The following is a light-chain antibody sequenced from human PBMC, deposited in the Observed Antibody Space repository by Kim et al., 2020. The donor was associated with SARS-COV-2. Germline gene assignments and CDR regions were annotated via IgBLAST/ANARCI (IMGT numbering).Light chain of an antibody. Sequence: CPGEIETLSCRASQSVGVKLAWYQQKPGHAPRRLIYDASTRETGIPGRFSGSGCGTEFTLSIGSLQSEDFALYYCQQYHKWPGITFGQGTRLEIK. CDR2: DAS. CDR1: QSVGVK. J-gene: IGKJ5*01. V-gene: IGKV3-15*01. CDR3: QQYHKWPGIT.